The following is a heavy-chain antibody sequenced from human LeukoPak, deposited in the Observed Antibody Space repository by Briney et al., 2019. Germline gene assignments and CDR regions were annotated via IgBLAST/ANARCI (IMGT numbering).Heavy chain of an antibody. D-gene: IGHD3-22*01. J-gene: IGHJ4*02. CDR2: IRYDGSNT. V-gene: IGHV3-30*02. CDR3: ARDEGSAYPFDY. Sequence: AFIRYDGSNTYYADSVKGRFTISRDNSKNTLYLQMNSLRAEDTAVYYCARDEGSAYPFDYWGQGTLVTVSS.